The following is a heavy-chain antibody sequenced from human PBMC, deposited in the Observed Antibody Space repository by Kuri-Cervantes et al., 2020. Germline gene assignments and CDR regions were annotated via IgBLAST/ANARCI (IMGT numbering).Heavy chain of an antibody. CDR1: GYTFTSYG. J-gene: IGHJ3*02. CDR3: ARGVTMIAHAFDI. CDR2: ISAYNGNT. V-gene: IGHV1-18*01. Sequence: ASVKVSCKASGYTFTSYGISWVRQAPGQGLEWMGWISAYNGNTNYAQKFQGRVTITADESTSTAYMELSSLRSEDTAVYYCARGVTMIAHAFDIWGQGTMVTVSS. D-gene: IGHD3-22*01.